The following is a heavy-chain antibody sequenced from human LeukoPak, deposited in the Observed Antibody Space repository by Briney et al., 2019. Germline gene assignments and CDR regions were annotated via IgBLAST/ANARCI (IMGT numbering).Heavy chain of an antibody. Sequence: GASVKVSCKAFGYTFTSNYMHWVRQAPGQGLEWMGWINPNSGGTNYAQKFQGRVTMTRDTSISTAYMELSRLRSDDTAVYYCARERILILGIAVAAPREAFDIWGQGTMVTVSS. D-gene: IGHD6-19*01. CDR3: ARERILILGIAVAAPREAFDI. V-gene: IGHV1-2*02. CDR2: INPNSGGT. J-gene: IGHJ3*02. CDR1: GYTFTSNY.